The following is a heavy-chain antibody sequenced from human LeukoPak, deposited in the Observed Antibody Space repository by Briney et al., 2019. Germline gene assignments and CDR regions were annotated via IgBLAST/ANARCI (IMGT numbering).Heavy chain of an antibody. D-gene: IGHD5-18*01. CDR2: IYPNGNT. V-gene: IGHV3-66*04. CDR3: ARRGHGYGSPFDY. J-gene: IGHJ4*02. Sequence: GGSLRLSCAASGFTVSGNYMNWVRQAPGKGLEWVSMIYPNGNTFYTDSVKGRFTISRDNSKNTLDLQMNSLRAEDTAVYYCARRGHGYGSPFDYWGQGTLVTVSS. CDR1: GFTVSGNY.